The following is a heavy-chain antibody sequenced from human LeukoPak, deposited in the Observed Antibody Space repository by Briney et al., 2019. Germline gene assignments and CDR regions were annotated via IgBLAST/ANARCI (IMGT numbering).Heavy chain of an antibody. CDR1: GFSFSSYN. CDR2: ISSSGSTI. Sequence: GGSLRLSCAASGFSFSSYNMNWVRQAPGKGLEWVSYISSSGSTIYYADSVKGRFTISRDNAKNSLYLQMNSLRAEDTAVYYCARDVGGYDSGPFDYWGQGTLVTVSS. D-gene: IGHD5-12*01. V-gene: IGHV3-48*03. CDR3: ARDVGGYDSGPFDY. J-gene: IGHJ4*02.